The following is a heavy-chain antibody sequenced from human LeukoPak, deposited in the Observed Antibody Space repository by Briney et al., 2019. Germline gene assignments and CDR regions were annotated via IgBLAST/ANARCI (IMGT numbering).Heavy chain of an antibody. CDR1: GFTFSSYA. Sequence: GGSLRLSCAASGFTFSSYAMSWVRQAPGKGLEWVPAISGSGDTTYYADSVKGRFTISRDNSKNTLYLQMNSLRAEDTAVYYCAKAPVADIVVVPAAIHFDYWGQGTLVTVSS. V-gene: IGHV3-23*01. CDR2: ISGSGDTT. J-gene: IGHJ4*02. CDR3: AKAPVADIVVVPAAIHFDY. D-gene: IGHD2-2*01.